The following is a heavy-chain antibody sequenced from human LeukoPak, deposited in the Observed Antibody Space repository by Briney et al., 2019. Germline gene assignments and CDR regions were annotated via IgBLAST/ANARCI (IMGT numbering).Heavy chain of an antibody. D-gene: IGHD4-17*01. Sequence: PGGSLRLSCTASGFTFSSYAMNWVRQAPGKGLEWVSGIGAGGTFTYYADSVKGRFTISRDNSRNTLYLQMNSLRAEDTAVYYCARDLYGDYGGYYNYGMDVWGQGTTVTVSS. CDR1: GFTFSSYA. CDR2: IGAGGTFT. J-gene: IGHJ6*02. CDR3: ARDLYGDYGGYYNYGMDV. V-gene: IGHV3-23*01.